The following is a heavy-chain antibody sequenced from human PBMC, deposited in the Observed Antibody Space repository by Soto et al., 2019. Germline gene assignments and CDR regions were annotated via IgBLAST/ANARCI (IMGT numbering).Heavy chain of an antibody. V-gene: IGHV4-31*03. Sequence: PSETLSLTCTVSGGSISSGGYYWSWIRQHPGKGLEWIGYIYYSGSTYYNPSLKSRVTISVDTSKNQFSLKLSSVTAADTAVYYCARAIVVVPAASYYFDYWGQGTPVTVSS. CDR2: IYYSGST. D-gene: IGHD2-2*01. J-gene: IGHJ4*02. CDR3: ARAIVVVPAASYYFDY. CDR1: GGSISSGGYY.